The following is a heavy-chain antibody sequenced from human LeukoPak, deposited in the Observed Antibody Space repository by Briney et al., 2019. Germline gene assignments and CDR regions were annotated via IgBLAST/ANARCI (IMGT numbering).Heavy chain of an antibody. J-gene: IGHJ6*03. CDR3: ARLGVHYDFWSGPYYYYYYMDV. CDR2: INSDGSST. D-gene: IGHD3-3*01. CDR1: GFTFSSYW. Sequence: PGGSLRLSCAASGFTFSSYWMHWVRQAPGKGLVWVSRINSDGSSTSYADSVKGRFTISRDNAKNTLYLQMNSLRAEDTAVYYCARLGVHYDFWSGPYYYYYYMDVWGKGTTVTVSS. V-gene: IGHV3-74*01.